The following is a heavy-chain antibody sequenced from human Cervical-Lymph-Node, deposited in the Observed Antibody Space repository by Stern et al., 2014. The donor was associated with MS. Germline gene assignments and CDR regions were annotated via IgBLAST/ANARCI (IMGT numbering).Heavy chain of an antibody. CDR2: IGHDGSNE. CDR3: ATNGGH. V-gene: IGHV3-30*19. D-gene: IGHD2-8*01. Sequence: QVQLVESGGGVAQPGTSLRLSCTASGFSFSAFGMQWVRQAPGKGLEWVAVIGHDGSNEHYADPLKGRFTISRDNSKNTLHLQMTSLRLEDTAVYYCATNGGHWGPGTTVTVSS. CDR1: GFSFSAFG. J-gene: IGHJ4*02.